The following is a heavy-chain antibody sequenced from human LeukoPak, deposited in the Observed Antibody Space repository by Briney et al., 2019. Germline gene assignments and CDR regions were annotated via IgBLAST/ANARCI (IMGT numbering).Heavy chain of an antibody. CDR1: GFTFSSYW. D-gene: IGHD3-3*01. J-gene: IGHJ4*02. V-gene: IGHV3-7*01. Sequence: GGSLRLSCAASGFTFSSYWMSWVRQAPGKGLEWVAHIKQDGSEKYYVDSVKGRFTISRDNAKNSLYLQMNSLRAEDTAVYYCARSAPTYDFWSGYLSTFDYWGQGTLVTVSS. CDR2: IKQDGSEK. CDR3: ARSAPTYDFWSGYLSTFDY.